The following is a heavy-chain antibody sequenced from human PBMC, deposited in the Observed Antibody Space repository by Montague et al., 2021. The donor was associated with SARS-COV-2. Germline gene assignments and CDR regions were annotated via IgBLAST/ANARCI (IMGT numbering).Heavy chain of an antibody. D-gene: IGHD2-15*01. V-gene: IGHV4-39*01. Sequence: NPSLKSRVSIYVDTSKNQFSLRLSSVTYADTAVYYCARHMRGGCVVAAANWFDPWGQGTLVTVSS. J-gene: IGHJ5*02. CDR3: ARHMRGGCVVAAANWFDP.